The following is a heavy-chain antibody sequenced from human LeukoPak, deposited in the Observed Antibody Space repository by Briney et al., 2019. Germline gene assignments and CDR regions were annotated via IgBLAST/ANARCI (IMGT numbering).Heavy chain of an antibody. CDR2: INPNSGGT. Sequence: GASVKVSCKASGYTFTGYYMHWVRQAPGQGLEWMGWINPNSGGTSYAQKFQGRVTMTRDTSTSTVYMELSSLRSEDTAMYYCTRDSYSGYDRSLGYWGQGTLVTVSS. D-gene: IGHD5-12*01. V-gene: IGHV1-2*02. CDR3: TRDSYSGYDRSLGY. J-gene: IGHJ4*02. CDR1: GYTFTGYY.